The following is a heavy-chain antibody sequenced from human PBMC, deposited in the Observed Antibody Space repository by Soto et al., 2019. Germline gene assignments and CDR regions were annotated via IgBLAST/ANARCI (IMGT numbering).Heavy chain of an antibody. J-gene: IGHJ3*02. Sequence: GGSLRLSCAASGFTFSSYSMNWVRQAPGKGLEWVAVISYDGSNKYYADSVKGRFTISRDNSKNTLYLQMNSLRAEDTAVYYCARDPWDGYNEKAPYSLPNDAFDIWGQGTMVTVSS. CDR3: ARDPWDGYNEKAPYSLPNDAFDI. D-gene: IGHD5-12*01. V-gene: IGHV3-30*03. CDR2: ISYDGSNK. CDR1: GFTFSSYS.